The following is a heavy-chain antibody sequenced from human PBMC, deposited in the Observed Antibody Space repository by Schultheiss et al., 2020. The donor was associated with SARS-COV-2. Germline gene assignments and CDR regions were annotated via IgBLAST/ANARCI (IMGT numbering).Heavy chain of an antibody. CDR3: AREVAAAETPYFQH. J-gene: IGHJ1*01. D-gene: IGHD6-13*01. CDR2: SYHSGST. Sequence: GSLRLSCAASGFTFSSYAMHWVRQAPGKGLEWIGSSYHSGSTFYNPSLKSRVIISVDTSKNQFSLKLSSVTAADTAVYYCAREVAAAETPYFQHWGQGTLVTVSS. V-gene: IGHV4-38-2*02. CDR1: GFTFSSYA.